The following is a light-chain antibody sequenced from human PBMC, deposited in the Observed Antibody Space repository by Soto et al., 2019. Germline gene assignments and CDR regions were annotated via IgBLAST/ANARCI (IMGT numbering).Light chain of an antibody. CDR3: SSYSSSSTL. Sequence: QSALTQPASVSGSPGQSITISCTGTSSDVGGYNSVSWYQHHPDKAPRLMIYEVSLRPSTGSSRFSGSKSGNTASLTISGLQAEDEADYYCSSYSSSSTLFGGGTKLTVL. CDR1: SSDVGGYNS. CDR2: EVS. V-gene: IGLV2-14*01. J-gene: IGLJ2*01.